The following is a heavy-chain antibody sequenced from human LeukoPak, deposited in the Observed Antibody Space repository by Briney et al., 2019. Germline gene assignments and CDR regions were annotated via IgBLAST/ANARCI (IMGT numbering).Heavy chain of an antibody. CDR1: GFTFSSYA. V-gene: IGHV3-64*04. CDR2: ISSNGDST. CDR3: ARGVSRWLQLSY. Sequence: GGSLRLSCSVSGFTFSSYAMHWVRQAPGKGLQYVSSISSNGDSTYYAASVKGRFTISRDNSKNTLYLQMNSLRAEDTAVYYCARGVSRWLQLSYWGQGTLVTVSS. J-gene: IGHJ4*02. D-gene: IGHD5-24*01.